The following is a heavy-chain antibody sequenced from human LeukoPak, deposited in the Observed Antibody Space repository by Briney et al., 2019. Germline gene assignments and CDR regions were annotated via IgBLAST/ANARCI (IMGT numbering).Heavy chain of an antibody. CDR1: GYTFTSYD. CDR2: MNPNSGNT. V-gene: IGHV1-8*01. CDR3: ARRSPYRVRGPLGIWFDP. J-gene: IGHJ5*02. D-gene: IGHD3-10*01. Sequence: GASVKVSCKASGYTFTSYDINWVRQATGQGLEWMGWMNPNSGNTGYAQKFQGGVTMTRNTSISTAYMELSSLRSEDTAVYYCARRSPYRVRGPLGIWFDPWGQGTLVTVSS.